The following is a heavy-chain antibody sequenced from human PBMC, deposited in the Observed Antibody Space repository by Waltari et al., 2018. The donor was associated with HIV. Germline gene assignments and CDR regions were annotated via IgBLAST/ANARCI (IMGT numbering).Heavy chain of an antibody. J-gene: IGHJ4*02. CDR1: GFTFSNYW. V-gene: IGHV3-74*01. D-gene: IGHD1-26*01. CDR3: ARVEHTGSYSIDY. CDR2: ISTDGTGI. Sequence: EVQLVESGGGLIQPGGSLRLSCAASGFTFSNYWMHWVRQAPGKGLVWVSRISTDGTGIYYADYVQGRFTISRDNAKNTLFLQMNSLRAEDTAIYYCARVEHTGSYSIDYWGRGTLVTVSS.